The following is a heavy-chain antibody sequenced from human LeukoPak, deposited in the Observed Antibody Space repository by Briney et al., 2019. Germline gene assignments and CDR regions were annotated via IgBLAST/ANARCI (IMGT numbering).Heavy chain of an antibody. Sequence: SETLSLTCTVAGGSVGGGSYDGGWVRQPRGEGLKWNGYIYYSGSTKYNPTLKSRVTISLATAKNQLSLKLSSVTAADTAVYYCERECFPYDFDIWGPGTMVTVSS. V-gene: IGHV4-61*01. CDR2: IYYSGST. D-gene: IGHD3-16*01. J-gene: IGHJ3*02. CDR1: GGSVGGGSYD. CDR3: ERECFPYDFDI.